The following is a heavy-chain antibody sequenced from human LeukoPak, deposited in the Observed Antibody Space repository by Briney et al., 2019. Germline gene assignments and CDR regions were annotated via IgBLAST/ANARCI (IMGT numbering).Heavy chain of an antibody. CDR3: AREKFDY. Sequence: PSETLSLTCAVYGGSFSGYYWSWVRQAPGKGLEWVADIKHDGSEKYYVDSVKGRFTISKDNAKNSLYLQMNSLRAEDTAVYYCAREKFDYWGQGTLVTVSS. J-gene: IGHJ4*02. CDR2: IKHDGSEK. V-gene: IGHV3-7*03. CDR1: GGSFSGYY.